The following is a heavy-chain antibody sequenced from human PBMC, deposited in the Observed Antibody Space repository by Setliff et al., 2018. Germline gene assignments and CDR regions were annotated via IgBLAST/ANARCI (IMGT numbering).Heavy chain of an antibody. J-gene: IGHJ3*02. CDR1: DGSFSDYY. V-gene: IGHV4-34*01. Sequence: SETLSLTCAVYDGSFSDYYWSWIRQPPGKGLEWIGEINHYGSTKYMSSLKSRVTISVDTSKNQFSLKLNSVTAADTAVYYCARRWNFGPYGSGIHDGFDMWGQGTTVTVSS. D-gene: IGHD3-10*01. CDR2: INHYGST. CDR3: ARRWNFGPYGSGIHDGFDM.